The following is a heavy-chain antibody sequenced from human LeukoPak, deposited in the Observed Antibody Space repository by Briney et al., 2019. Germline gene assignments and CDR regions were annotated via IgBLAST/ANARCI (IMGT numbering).Heavy chain of an antibody. CDR1: GGSISSYY. Sequence: SETLSLTCTVSGGSISSYYWSWIRQPPGKGLEWIGYIYYSGSTNYNPSLKSRVTISVDTSKNQFSLKLSSVTAADTAVYYCARVGHGAGYFDYWGQGTLVTVSS. J-gene: IGHJ4*02. CDR2: IYYSGST. D-gene: IGHD1-26*01. V-gene: IGHV4-59*08. CDR3: ARVGHGAGYFDY.